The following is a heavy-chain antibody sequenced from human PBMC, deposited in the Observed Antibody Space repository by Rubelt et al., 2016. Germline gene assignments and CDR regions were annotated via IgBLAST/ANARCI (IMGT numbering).Heavy chain of an antibody. D-gene: IGHD3-22*01. V-gene: IGHV1-69*05. J-gene: IGHJ4*02. CDR2: LTPRCGST. CDR3: ARVYDSSDTYYFDY. CDR1: GGTFSSYA. Sequence: QVQLVQSGAEVKKPGSSVKVSCKASGGTFSSYAISWVRQAPGQGLELMGRLTPRCGSTSYAQKFQGRVTMTRDTSTSTVYMELSSLRSEDTAVYYCARVYDSSDTYYFDYWGQGTLVTVSS.